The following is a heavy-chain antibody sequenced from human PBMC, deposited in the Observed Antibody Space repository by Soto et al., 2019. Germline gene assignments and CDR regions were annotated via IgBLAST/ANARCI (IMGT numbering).Heavy chain of an antibody. V-gene: IGHV2-5*02. CDR1: GISLSITRVG. Sequence: QITLKESGPTLVKPTQTLTLTCTFSGISLSITRVGVGWIRQPPGKALEWLALIYWDDDKHYSPSLESRLTITRDTSKNQVVLTMTNMDPMDTASYYCAHRRAPQAGDGFDTWCQGTLVTVSS. CDR3: AHRRAPQAGDGFDT. D-gene: IGHD3-10*01. J-gene: IGHJ5*02. CDR2: IYWDDDK.